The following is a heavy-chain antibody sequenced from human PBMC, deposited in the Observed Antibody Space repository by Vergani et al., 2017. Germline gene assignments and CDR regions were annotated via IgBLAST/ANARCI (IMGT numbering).Heavy chain of an antibody. CDR1: GFTFSSYS. V-gene: IGHV3-21*01. CDR3: ARGSGSSLEAGIDY. J-gene: IGHJ4*02. D-gene: IGHD6-13*01. Sequence: EVQLVESGGGLVKPGGSLRLSCAASGFTFSSYSMNWVRQAPGKGLEWVSSISSSSSYIYYADSVKGRFTISRDNAKNSLYLQMNSLRAEDTAVNYCARGSGSSLEAGIDYWGQGTLVTVSS. CDR2: ISSSSSYI.